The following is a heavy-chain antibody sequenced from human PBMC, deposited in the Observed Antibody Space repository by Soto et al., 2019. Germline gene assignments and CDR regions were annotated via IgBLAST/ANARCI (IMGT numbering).Heavy chain of an antibody. CDR1: GGTFSSYA. V-gene: IGHV1-69*13. J-gene: IGHJ5*02. Sequence: GASVKVSCKASGGTFSSYAISWVRQAPGQGLEWMGGIIPIFGTANYAQKFQGRVTITADESTSTAYMELSSLRSEDTAVYYCARDGERIAARPLGWLDPWGQGTLVTVSS. CDR3: ARDGERIAARPLGWLDP. D-gene: IGHD6-6*01. CDR2: IIPIFGTA.